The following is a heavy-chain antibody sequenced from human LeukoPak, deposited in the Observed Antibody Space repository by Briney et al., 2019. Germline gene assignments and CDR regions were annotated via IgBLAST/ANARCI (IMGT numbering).Heavy chain of an antibody. CDR1: GYTFTCYY. CDR3: ARAGGRSWFDP. Sequence: GASVKVSCKASGYTFTCYYMHWVRQAPGQGLGWMGWINPNSGGTNYAQKFQGRVTMTRDTSISTAYMELSRLTSDDTAVYYCARAGGRSWFDPWGQGTLVTVSS. J-gene: IGHJ5*02. CDR2: INPNSGGT. V-gene: IGHV1-2*02.